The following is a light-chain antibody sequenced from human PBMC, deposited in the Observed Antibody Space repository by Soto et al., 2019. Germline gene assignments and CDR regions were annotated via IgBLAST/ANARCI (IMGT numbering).Light chain of an antibody. CDR1: TSTIVGNT. J-gene: IGLJ3*02. CDR2: GDN. CDR3: AAWDDSLRVRV. V-gene: IGLV1-44*01. Sequence: QSVLTQPPSASGAPGQRVTISCSGSTSTIVGNTLNWYQHLPGAAPKLLIYGDNQRPSGVPDRFSGSKSGTSASLTIIGLQSEDEAEYYCAAWDDSLRVRVFGGGTKLTVL.